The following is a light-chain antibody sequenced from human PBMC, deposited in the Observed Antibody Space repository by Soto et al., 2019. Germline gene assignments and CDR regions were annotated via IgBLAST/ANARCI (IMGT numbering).Light chain of an antibody. J-gene: IGKJ1*01. CDR2: KAS. Sequence: DIQMTQSPSTLSGSVGDRVTLTCRASQTISSWLAWYQQKPGKPPKLLIYKASTLKSGVPSRFSGSGSGTEFTLTISSLQPDDFVTYYCQHYNSYSEAFGQGTKVELK. CDR3: QHYNSYSEA. V-gene: IGKV1-5*03. CDR1: QTISSW.